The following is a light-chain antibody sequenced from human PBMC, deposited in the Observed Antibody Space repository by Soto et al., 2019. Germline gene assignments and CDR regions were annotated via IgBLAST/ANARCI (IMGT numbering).Light chain of an antibody. Sequence: EIVLTQSPGTLSLSPGERATLSCRASQSVSSNVAWYQQKPGQAPSLLIYGASTRATDIPPRFSGSGSGTEFTLTISSLQSEDFAVYYCQQYNNWPLLTFGGGTKVDIK. J-gene: IGKJ4*01. CDR3: QQYNNWPLLT. CDR1: QSVSSN. V-gene: IGKV3-15*01. CDR2: GAS.